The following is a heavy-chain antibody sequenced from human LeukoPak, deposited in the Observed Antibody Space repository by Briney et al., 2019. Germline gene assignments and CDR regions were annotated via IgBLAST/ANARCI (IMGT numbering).Heavy chain of an antibody. CDR1: GGSFSGYC. CDR2: INHSGST. D-gene: IGHD6-19*01. J-gene: IGHJ4*02. CDR3: ARGKILRRLVTPYYFDY. V-gene: IGHV4-34*01. Sequence: SETLSLTCAVYGGSFSGYCWSWIRQPPGKGLEWIGEINHSGSTNYNPSLKSRVTISVDTSKNQFSLKLSSVTAADTAVYYCARGKILRRLVTPYYFDYWGQGTLVTVSS.